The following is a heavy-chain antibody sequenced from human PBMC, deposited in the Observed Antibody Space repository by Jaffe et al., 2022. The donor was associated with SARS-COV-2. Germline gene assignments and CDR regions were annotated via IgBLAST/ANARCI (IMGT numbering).Heavy chain of an antibody. CDR2: IKQDGSEK. J-gene: IGHJ4*02. Sequence: EVQVVESGGGLVQPGGPLRLSCEASGFTFSTYWMSWVRQAPGKGLEWVANIKQDGSEKYYVDSVKGRFTISRDNAKNSLYLQMNSLRAEDTAIYYCAREWNYDGSTYHWGGGYWGQGTLVTVSS. V-gene: IGHV3-7*01. D-gene: IGHD3-22*01. CDR3: AREWNYDGSTYHWGGGY. CDR1: GFTFSTYW.